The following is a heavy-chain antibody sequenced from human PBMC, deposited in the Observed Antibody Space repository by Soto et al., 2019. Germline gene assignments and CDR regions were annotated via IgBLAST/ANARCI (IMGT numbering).Heavy chain of an antibody. D-gene: IGHD3-16*01. J-gene: IGHJ4*02. CDR3: ADLDWGDLSNNFDY. Sequence: PGGSLRLSCAAAGFTFSSYNMNWVRQAPGKGLEWVSYISIGSGTIYYADSVKGRFTISRDNAKNSLFLQMNSLRDEDTAVYYCADLDWGDLSNNFDYWGQGTLVTVSS. CDR2: ISIGSGTI. CDR1: GFTFSSYN. V-gene: IGHV3-48*02.